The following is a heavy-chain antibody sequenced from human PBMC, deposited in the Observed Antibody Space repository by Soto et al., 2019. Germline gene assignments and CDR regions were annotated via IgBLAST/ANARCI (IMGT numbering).Heavy chain of an antibody. V-gene: IGHV3-23*01. D-gene: IGHD3-10*01. CDR3: AKFRDYGSGSYYNVGAFDI. CDR2: ISGSGGST. J-gene: IGHJ3*02. CDR1: GFTFSSYA. Sequence: PGGSLRLSCAASGFTFSSYAMSWVRQAPGKGLEWVSAISGSGGSTYYADSVKGRFTISRDNSKNTLYLQMNSLRAEDTAVYYCAKFRDYGSGSYYNVGAFDIWGQGTMVTVSS.